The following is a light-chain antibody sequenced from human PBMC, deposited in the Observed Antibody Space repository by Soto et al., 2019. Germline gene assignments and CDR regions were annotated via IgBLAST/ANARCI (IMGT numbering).Light chain of an antibody. Sequence: ETMMTQSPATLSASPGERVTLSCRASQSVSSNLAWYQQKPGQAPRLLIYGASTRATGIPARFSGSGSGTEFTLTISSLQSEDFAVYYCQQYNNWPWTFGQGTKVDIK. CDR1: QSVSSN. CDR3: QQYNNWPWT. J-gene: IGKJ1*01. V-gene: IGKV3-15*01. CDR2: GAS.